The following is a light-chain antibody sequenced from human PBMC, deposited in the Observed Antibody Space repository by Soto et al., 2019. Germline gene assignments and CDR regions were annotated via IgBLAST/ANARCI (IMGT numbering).Light chain of an antibody. CDR1: QSVRRH. V-gene: IGKV3D-15*01. CDR3: QPYNDWPSWT. Sequence: EIVMTQSPATLSVSPGERSTLSGRDSQSVRRHLAWYQPTPGQAPRLLXYDASTRDTGIPARFSGSGSGTEFTLTISSLQSEDYAVYDCQPYNDWPSWTFGQGTKVDIK. J-gene: IGKJ1*01. CDR2: DAS.